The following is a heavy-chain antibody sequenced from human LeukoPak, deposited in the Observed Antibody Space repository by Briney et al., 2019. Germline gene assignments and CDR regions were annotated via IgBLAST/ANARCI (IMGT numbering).Heavy chain of an antibody. CDR3: ASGRYSGSYYRF. D-gene: IGHD1-26*01. Sequence: GGSLRLSCAASGFTVSSNYMSWVRQAPGKGLEWVSVIYSGGSTYYADSVKGRFAISRDNSKNTLYLQMNSLRAEDTAVYYCASGRYSGSYYRFWGQGTLVTVSS. J-gene: IGHJ4*02. CDR2: IYSGGST. CDR1: GFTVSSNY. V-gene: IGHV3-53*01.